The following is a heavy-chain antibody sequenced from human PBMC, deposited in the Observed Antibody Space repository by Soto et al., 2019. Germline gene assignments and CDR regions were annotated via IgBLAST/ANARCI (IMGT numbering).Heavy chain of an antibody. V-gene: IGHV3-48*02. CDR2: ISSSSSTI. D-gene: IGHD3-3*01. CDR3: ARVPTYYDFWSGYYDY. J-gene: IGHJ4*02. CDR1: GFTFSSYS. Sequence: EVQLVESGGGLVQPGGSLRLSCAASGFTFSSYSMNWVRQAPGKGLVWVSYISSSSSTIYYADSVKGRFTISRDNAKNSLYLQMNSLRDEDTAVYYCARVPTYYDFWSGYYDYWGQGTLVTVSS.